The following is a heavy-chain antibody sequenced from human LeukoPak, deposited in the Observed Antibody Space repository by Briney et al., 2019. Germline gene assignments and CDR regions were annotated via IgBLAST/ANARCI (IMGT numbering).Heavy chain of an antibody. V-gene: IGHV1-46*01. CDR1: GYTFTSYY. Sequence: GASVKVSCKASGYTFTSYYMHWVRQAPGQGLEWMGIINPCGGSTSYAQKFQGRVTMTRDTSTSTVYMELSSLRSEDTAVYYCARGQRITMIVVVISFLHGWFDPWGQGTLVTVSS. J-gene: IGHJ5*02. CDR2: INPCGGST. D-gene: IGHD3-22*01. CDR3: ARGQRITMIVVVISFLHGWFDP.